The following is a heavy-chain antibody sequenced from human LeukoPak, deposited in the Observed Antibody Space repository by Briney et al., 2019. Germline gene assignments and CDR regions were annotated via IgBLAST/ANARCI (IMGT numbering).Heavy chain of an antibody. V-gene: IGHV3-23*01. J-gene: IGHJ4*02. Sequence: GGSLRLSCAASGFTLSSYGMSWARQAPGKGLEWVSAISGSGGSTYYADSVKGRFTISRDNSKNTLYLQMNSLRAEDTAVYYCAKDLVRGVRGVILDYWGQGTLVTVSS. CDR2: ISGSGGST. CDR3: AKDLVRGVRGVILDY. CDR1: GFTLSSYG. D-gene: IGHD3-10*01.